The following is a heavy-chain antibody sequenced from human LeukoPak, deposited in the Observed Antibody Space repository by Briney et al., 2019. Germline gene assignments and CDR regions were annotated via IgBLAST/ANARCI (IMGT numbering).Heavy chain of an antibody. J-gene: IGHJ4*02. V-gene: IGHV4-4*07. Sequence: PSETLSLTCAVSGAPISRYYWSWIRQAAGKGLEWIGRLYTSGTTDYNPSLASRVTISVDRSKNQISLKVTSVTAADTAVYYCAGRDYWGQGILVTASS. CDR2: LYTSGTT. CDR1: GAPISRYY. CDR3: AGRDY.